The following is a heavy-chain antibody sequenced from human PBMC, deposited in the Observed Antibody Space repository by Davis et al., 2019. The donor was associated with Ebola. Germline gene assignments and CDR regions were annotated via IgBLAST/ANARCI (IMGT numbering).Heavy chain of an antibody. V-gene: IGHV4-34*01. D-gene: IGHD4-17*01. Sequence: MPSETLSLTCTVSGGSISSYYWSWIRQPPGKGLEWIGEINHSGSTNYNPSLKSRVTISVDTSKNQFSLKLSSVTAADTAVYYCAGISYGDGINGWGQGTLVTVSS. J-gene: IGHJ4*02. CDR3: AGISYGDGING. CDR1: GGSISSYY. CDR2: INHSGST.